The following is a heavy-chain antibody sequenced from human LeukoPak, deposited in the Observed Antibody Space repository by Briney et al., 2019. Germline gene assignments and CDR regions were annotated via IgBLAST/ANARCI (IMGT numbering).Heavy chain of an antibody. D-gene: IGHD3-22*01. V-gene: IGHV1-8*03. J-gene: IGHJ4*02. Sequence: ASVKVSCKASGYTFTSYDINWVRQAAGQGLEWMGWMNPNSGNTGYAQKFQGRVTITRNTSISTAYMELSSLRSEDTAVYYCARGTYYDSTGYVVDYWGQGTLVTVSS. CDR3: ARGTYYDSTGYVVDY. CDR2: MNPNSGNT. CDR1: GYTFTSYD.